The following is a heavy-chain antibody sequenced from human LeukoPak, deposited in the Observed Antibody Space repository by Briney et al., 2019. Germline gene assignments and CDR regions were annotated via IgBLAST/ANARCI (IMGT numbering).Heavy chain of an antibody. D-gene: IGHD2-2*01. CDR2: INPSGGST. CDR3: ARAGYCSSTSCFDY. J-gene: IGHJ4*02. Sequence: GAPVKVSCKPSGSIFTSYYIIWVRQAPGHRLEWMGIINPSGGSTSYAQKFQGRVTMTRDPSTSTVYMELSSLRSEDTAVYYCARAGYCSSTSCFDYWGQGTLVTVSS. V-gene: IGHV1-46*01. CDR1: GSIFTSYY.